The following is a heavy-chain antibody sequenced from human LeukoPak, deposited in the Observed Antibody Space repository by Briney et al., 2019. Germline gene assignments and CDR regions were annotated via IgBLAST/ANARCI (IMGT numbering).Heavy chain of an antibody. Sequence: ASVKVSCKVSGYTLTELSMHWVRQAPGKGLEWMGGFDPEDGETIYAQKFQGRVTMTTDTSTSTAYMELRSLRSDDTAVYYCARVSSSYDAFDIWGQGTMVTVSS. CDR2: FDPEDGET. J-gene: IGHJ3*02. CDR3: ARVSSSYDAFDI. CDR1: GYTLTELS. D-gene: IGHD6-6*01. V-gene: IGHV1-24*01.